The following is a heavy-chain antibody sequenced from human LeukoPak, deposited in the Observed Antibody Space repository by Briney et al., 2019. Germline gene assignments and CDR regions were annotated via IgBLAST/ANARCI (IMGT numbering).Heavy chain of an antibody. D-gene: IGHD3-16*01. J-gene: IGHJ4*02. CDR1: GYTLTAYY. CDR3: ARDWRLSLFRDF. CDR2: INPNSGDT. Sequence: SVKVSRKASGYTLTAYYMHWVRQAPGQGLEWMGWINPNSGDTNSAQKFQGRVTMTRDTSITTAYVDLSRLISDDTAIYYCARDWRLSLFRDFGGEGTLVSVSS. V-gene: IGHV1-2*02.